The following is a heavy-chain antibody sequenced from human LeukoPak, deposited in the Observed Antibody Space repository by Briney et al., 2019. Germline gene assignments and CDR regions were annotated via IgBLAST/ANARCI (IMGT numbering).Heavy chain of an antibody. CDR1: GGSISSSSYY. D-gene: IGHD3-22*01. Sequence: PSETLSLTCTVSGGSISSSSYYWGWIRQPPGKGLEWIGSIYYSGSTYYNPSLKSRVTISVDTSKNQFSLKLSSVTAADTAVYYCARDYYDSSEGYWGQGTLVTVSS. CDR3: ARDYYDSSEGY. J-gene: IGHJ4*02. CDR2: IYYSGST. V-gene: IGHV4-39*02.